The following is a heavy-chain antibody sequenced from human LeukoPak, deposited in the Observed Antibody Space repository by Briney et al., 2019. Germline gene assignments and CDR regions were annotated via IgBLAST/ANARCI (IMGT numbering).Heavy chain of an antibody. J-gene: IGHJ4*02. CDR3: ARGSPTNYDILTGYFRRYPYYFDY. V-gene: IGHV3-7*01. CDR1: GFTFSSYW. D-gene: IGHD3-9*01. CDR2: IKQDGSEK. Sequence: GGSLRLSCAASGFTFSSYWMSWVRQAPGKGLEWVANIKQDGSEKYYVDSVKGRFTISRDNAKNSLYLQVNSLRAEDTAVYYCARGSPTNYDILTGYFRRYPYYFDYWGQGTLVTVSS.